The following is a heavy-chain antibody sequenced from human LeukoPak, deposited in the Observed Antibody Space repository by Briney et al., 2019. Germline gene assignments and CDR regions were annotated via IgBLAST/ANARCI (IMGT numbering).Heavy chain of an antibody. D-gene: IGHD3-22*01. CDR2: IYYSGGT. Sequence: PSETLSLTCTASGGAISSYYWSWIRQPPGKGLEWIGYIYYSGGTKYNPSLMSRVTISVDRAQSQFSLSLSSATAADTAVYYCARDGLYDSSGYYMDSWGQGTLVIVSS. CDR3: ARDGLYDSSGYYMDS. CDR1: GGAISSYY. J-gene: IGHJ4*02. V-gene: IGHV4-59*01.